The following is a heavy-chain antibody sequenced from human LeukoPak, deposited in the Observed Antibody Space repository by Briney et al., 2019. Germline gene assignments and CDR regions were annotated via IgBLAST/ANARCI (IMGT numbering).Heavy chain of an antibody. CDR2: ISGSGDGT. V-gene: IGHV3-23*01. CDR1: GFMFSTND. CDR3: AKAVGQWSFDL. J-gene: IGHJ2*01. Sequence: GGSLRLSCAASGFMFSTNDVSWFRQAPGKGLEWVSAISGSGDGTTYDDSVKGRFTISRDNSKNTLYLQMNSLRAEDTAVYYCAKAVGQWSFDLWGRGALVTVSS.